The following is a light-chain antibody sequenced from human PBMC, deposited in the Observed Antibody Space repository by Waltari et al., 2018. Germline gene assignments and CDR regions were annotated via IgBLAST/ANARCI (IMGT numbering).Light chain of an antibody. CDR2: EVS. Sequence: QSALTQPPSVSGSPGQSVTIPCTGTSNDVGRYNRVSWYQQSPGTAPKLIIYEVSDRHSGVPHRFSGSKSGDTAALTIAGLQAEDEADYYCAAYIDTTTVTFGGGTKLTVL. CDR3: AAYIDTTTVT. CDR1: SNDVGRYNR. J-gene: IGLJ2*01. V-gene: IGLV2-18*02.